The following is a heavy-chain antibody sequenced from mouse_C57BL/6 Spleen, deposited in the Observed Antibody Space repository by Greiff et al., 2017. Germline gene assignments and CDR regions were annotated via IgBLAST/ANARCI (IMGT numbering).Heavy chain of an antibody. CDR1: GFTFSDYG. Sequence: EVQGVESGGGLVKPGGSLKLSCAASGFTFSDYGMHWVRQAPEKGLEWVAYISSGSCTIYYADTVQGRFTISRDNAKNTLFLQMTSLRSEDTAVYYCARADDGYYDLYFDVWGTGTTVTVSS. V-gene: IGHV5-17*01. J-gene: IGHJ1*03. D-gene: IGHD2-3*01. CDR2: ISSGSCTI. CDR3: ARADDGYYDLYFDV.